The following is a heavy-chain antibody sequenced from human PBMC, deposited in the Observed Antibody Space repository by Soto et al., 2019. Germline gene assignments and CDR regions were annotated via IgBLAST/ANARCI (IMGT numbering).Heavy chain of an antibody. V-gene: IGHV4-59*01. D-gene: IGHD2-21*02. CDR1: GGSISSYY. Sequence: SETLSLTCTVSGGSISSYYWSWIRQPPGKGLEWIGYVYYSGSTNYNPSLKSRVTISVDTSKNQFSLKLSSVTAADTAVYYCARVHPYAGDRGGFDPWGQGTLVTVSS. J-gene: IGHJ5*02. CDR2: VYYSGST. CDR3: ARVHPYAGDRGGFDP.